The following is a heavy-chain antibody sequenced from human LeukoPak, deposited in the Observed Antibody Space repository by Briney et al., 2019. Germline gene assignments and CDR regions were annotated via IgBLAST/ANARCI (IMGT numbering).Heavy chain of an antibody. CDR3: AKDQGSGWYYFDY. D-gene: IGHD6-19*01. Sequence: GGSLRLSCAASGFTFSSYWMMWVRQAPGKGREGVANIKQDGSEKYYVDSVKGRFTISRDNAKNSLYLQMNSLRAEDTAVYYCAKDQGSGWYYFDYWGQGTLVTVSS. J-gene: IGHJ4*02. CDR2: IKQDGSEK. V-gene: IGHV3-7*03. CDR1: GFTFSSYW.